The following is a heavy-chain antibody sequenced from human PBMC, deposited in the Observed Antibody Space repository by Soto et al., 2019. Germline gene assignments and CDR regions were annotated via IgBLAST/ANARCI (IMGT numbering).Heavy chain of an antibody. Sequence: PSETLSLTCTVSGGSVSRGAYYWSWIRQPPGKGLEWIGYVYYSGTTNYNASLESRVTISLDTSKNHLSLKLTSVTAADTAVFYFARRGGGKCAYGESFHFDSWGKEILVTVPS. CDR2: VYYSGTT. V-gene: IGHV4-61*03. D-gene: IGHD3-16*01. CDR1: GGSVSRGAYY. CDR3: ARRGGGKCAYGESFHFDS. J-gene: IGHJ4*02.